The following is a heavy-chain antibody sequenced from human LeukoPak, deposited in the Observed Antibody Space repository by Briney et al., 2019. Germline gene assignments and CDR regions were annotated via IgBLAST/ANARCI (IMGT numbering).Heavy chain of an antibody. V-gene: IGHV1-2*02. CDR2: INPNNGVT. J-gene: IGHJ4*02. Sequence: GASVKVSCKASGYTFTGYYLHWVRQAPGQGLEWMGWINPNNGVTNYAQNFQGRVTMTRDTSISTAYMELSSLRFDDTAVFYCAREGGTYAFDYWGQGTLVTVSS. CDR1: GYTFTGYY. D-gene: IGHD1-26*01. CDR3: AREGGTYAFDY.